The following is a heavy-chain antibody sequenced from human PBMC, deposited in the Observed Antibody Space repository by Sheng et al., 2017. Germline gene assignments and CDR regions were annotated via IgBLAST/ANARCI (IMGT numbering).Heavy chain of an antibody. CDR2: IRYDGSNK. D-gene: IGHD6-13*01. V-gene: IGHV3-30*02. J-gene: IGHJ4*02. Sequence: QVQLVESGGGVVQPGGSLRLSCAASGFTFSSYGMHWVRQAPGKGLEWVAFIRYDGSNKYYADSVKGRFTISRDNSKNTLYLQMNSLRAEDTAVYYCAKDSSSWYWGWYYFGLLGPGEPWSPSP. CDR3: AKDSSSWYWGWYYFGL. CDR1: GFTFSSYG.